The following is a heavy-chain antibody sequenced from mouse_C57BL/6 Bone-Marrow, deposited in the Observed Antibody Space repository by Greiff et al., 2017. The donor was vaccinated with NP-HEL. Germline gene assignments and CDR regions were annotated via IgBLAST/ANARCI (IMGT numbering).Heavy chain of an antibody. CDR3: ARDGGGLRREDWYFDV. D-gene: IGHD2-2*01. CDR1: GFTFSSYA. V-gene: IGHV5-4*01. CDR2: ISDGGSYT. J-gene: IGHJ1*03. Sequence: EVQGVESGGGLVKPGGSLKLSCAASGFTFSSYAMSWVRQTPEKRLEWVATISDGGSYTYYPDNVKGRFTISRDNAKNKLYLQMSHLKSEDTAMYYCARDGGGLRREDWYFDVWGTGTTVTVSS.